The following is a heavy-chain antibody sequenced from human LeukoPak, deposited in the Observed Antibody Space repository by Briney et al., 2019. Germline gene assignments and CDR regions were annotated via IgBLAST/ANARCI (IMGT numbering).Heavy chain of an antibody. CDR3: ARVGGYCSSTSCPSNYYYYYGMDV. J-gene: IGHJ6*02. D-gene: IGHD2-2*03. V-gene: IGHV4-31*03. CDR1: GGSMSSGGYY. Sequence: SQTLSLTCTVSGGSMSSGGYYWSWIRQHPGKGLEWIGYIYYSGSTYYNPSLKSRVTISVDTSKNQFSLKLSSVTAADTAVYYCARVGGYCSSTSCPSNYYYYYGMDVWGQGTTVTVSS. CDR2: IYYSGST.